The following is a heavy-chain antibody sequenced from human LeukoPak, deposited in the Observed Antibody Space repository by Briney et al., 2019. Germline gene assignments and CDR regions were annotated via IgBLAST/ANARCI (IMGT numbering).Heavy chain of an antibody. Sequence: SVKVSCKASGGTFSSYAISWVRQAPGQGLEWMGRIIPIFGIANYAQKFQGRVTITADKSTSTAYMELSSLRSEDTAVYYCARDPPTPGYSSSWRDYYYYGMGVWGQGTTVTVSS. CDR3: ARDPPTPGYSSSWRDYYYYGMGV. D-gene: IGHD6-13*01. CDR1: GGTFSSYA. CDR2: IIPIFGIA. J-gene: IGHJ6*02. V-gene: IGHV1-69*04.